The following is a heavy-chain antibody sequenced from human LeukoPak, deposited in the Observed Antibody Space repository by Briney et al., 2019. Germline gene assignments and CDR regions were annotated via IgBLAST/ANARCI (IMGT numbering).Heavy chain of an antibody. CDR1: GFIFSSHA. J-gene: IGHJ1*01. D-gene: IGHD2-2*01. V-gene: IGHV3-23*01. CDR3: AKDWYQLRNEYFQH. CDR2: ISSGGDST. Sequence: GGSLRLSCAASGFIFSSHAMSWVRQAPGKGLEWVSVISSGGDSTHYADSVKGRFTISRDNSKNTLYLQMNSLRAEGTAVYYCAKDWYQLRNEYFQHWGQGTLVTVSS.